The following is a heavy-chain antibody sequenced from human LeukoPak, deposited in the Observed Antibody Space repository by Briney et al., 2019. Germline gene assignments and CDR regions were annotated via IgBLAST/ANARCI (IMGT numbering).Heavy chain of an antibody. CDR3: ARDVVGNIVVVPAAPGVAFDI. D-gene: IGHD2-2*01. Sequence: ASVKVSCKASGYTFTGYYMHWVRQAPGQGLEWMGRINPNSGGTNYAQKFQGRVTMTRDTSIGTAYMELSSLRSEDTAVYYCARDVVGNIVVVPAAPGVAFDIWGQGTMVTVSS. J-gene: IGHJ3*02. CDR1: GYTFTGYY. V-gene: IGHV1-2*06. CDR2: INPNSGGT.